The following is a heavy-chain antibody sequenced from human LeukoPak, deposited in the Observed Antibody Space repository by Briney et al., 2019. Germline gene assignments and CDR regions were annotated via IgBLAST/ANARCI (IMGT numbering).Heavy chain of an antibody. D-gene: IGHD6-19*01. Sequence: GGSLRLSCAASGFTVSSNYMSWVRQAPGKGLEWVSVIYSGGSTYYADSVKGRFTISRDNSKNTLYLQMNSLRAEDTAVYYCARVHSSGWYDYWGQGTLSPSPQ. V-gene: IGHV3-53*01. CDR1: GFTVSSNY. J-gene: IGHJ4*02. CDR3: ARVHSSGWYDY. CDR2: IYSGGST.